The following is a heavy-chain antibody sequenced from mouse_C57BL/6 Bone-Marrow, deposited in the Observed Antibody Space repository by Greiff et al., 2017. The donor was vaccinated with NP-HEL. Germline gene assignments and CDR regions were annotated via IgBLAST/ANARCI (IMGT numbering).Heavy chain of an antibody. D-gene: IGHD2-2*01. CDR1: GYTFTSYG. CDR3: ARRAMVTCSYWYFDV. V-gene: IGHV1-58*01. CDR2: IYIGNGYT. Sequence: EVNLVESGAELVRPGSSVKMSCKTSGYTFTSYGINWVKQRPGQGLEWIGYIYIGNGYTEYNEKFKGKATLTSDTSSSTAYMQLSSLTSEDSAIYFCARRAMVTCSYWYFDVWGTGTTVTVSS. J-gene: IGHJ1*03.